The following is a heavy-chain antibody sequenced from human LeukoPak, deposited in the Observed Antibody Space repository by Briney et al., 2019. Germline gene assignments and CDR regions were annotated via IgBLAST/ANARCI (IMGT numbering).Heavy chain of an antibody. CDR1: GGSISSGGYY. Sequence: PSETLSLTCTVSGGSISSGGYYWIWIRQHPGKDLEWIGYIYYSGSTYYNPSLRSRVTISVDTSKNQFSLKLSSVTAADTAVYYCARTGTRGYYYDSSGYYAFDIWDQGTMVTVSS. J-gene: IGHJ3*02. V-gene: IGHV4-31*03. CDR3: ARTGTRGYYYDSSGYYAFDI. CDR2: IYYSGST. D-gene: IGHD3-22*01.